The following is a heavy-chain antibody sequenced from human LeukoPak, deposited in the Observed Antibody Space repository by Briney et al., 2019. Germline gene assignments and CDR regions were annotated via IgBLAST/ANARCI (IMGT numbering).Heavy chain of an antibody. J-gene: IGHJ4*02. CDR3: AIGDNFDY. V-gene: IGHV3-7*01. CDR1: GFTFRSVW. Sequence: GGSLRLSCAPSGFTFRSVWMSWGREAPGKGLEWVANIKQDGSEKYYVDSVKGRFTISRDNAKNSLYLQMNSLRAEDTAVYYCAIGDNFDYWGQGTLVTVCS. CDR2: IKQDGSEK.